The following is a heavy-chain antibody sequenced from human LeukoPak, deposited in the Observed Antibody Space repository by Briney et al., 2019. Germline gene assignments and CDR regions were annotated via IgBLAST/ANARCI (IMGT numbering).Heavy chain of an antibody. CDR2: ISGSGGST. Sequence: GGSLRLSCAASGFTFSSYAMSWVRQAPGKGLEWVSAISGSGGSTYYADSVKGRFTISRDNSKNTLYLQMNSRRAEDTAVYYCAKGGYYDILTGYYRGLYFDYWGQGTLVTVSS. D-gene: IGHD3-9*01. CDR3: AKGGYYDILTGYYRGLYFDY. J-gene: IGHJ4*02. V-gene: IGHV3-23*01. CDR1: GFTFSSYA.